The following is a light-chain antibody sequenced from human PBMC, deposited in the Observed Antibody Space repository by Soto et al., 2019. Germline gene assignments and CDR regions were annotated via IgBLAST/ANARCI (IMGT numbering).Light chain of an antibody. CDR3: SSYTDSSNYV. Sequence: LTQPASVSGSPGQSITISCTGTSSDVGGYNYVSWYQQQPGKAPKLMIYQVTNRPSGVSNRFSGSRSGNTASLTISGLQAEDEADYYCSSYTDSSNYVFGTGTKVTVL. CDR2: QVT. CDR1: SSDVGGYNY. J-gene: IGLJ1*01. V-gene: IGLV2-14*01.